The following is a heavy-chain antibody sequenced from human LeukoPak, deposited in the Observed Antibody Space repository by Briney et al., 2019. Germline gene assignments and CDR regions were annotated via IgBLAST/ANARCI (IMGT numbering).Heavy chain of an antibody. CDR3: ARDALGCGGGSCYATFDY. D-gene: IGHD2-15*01. CDR1: GFTFSTYG. J-gene: IGHJ4*02. V-gene: IGHV3-23*01. Sequence: QAGGSLRLSCAASGFTFSTYGMSWVRQAPGKGLEWVSAISGSGGSTYYADSVKGRFTISRDNSKNTLYLQMNSLRAEDTAVYYCARDALGCGGGSCYATFDYWGQGTLVTVSS. CDR2: ISGSGGST.